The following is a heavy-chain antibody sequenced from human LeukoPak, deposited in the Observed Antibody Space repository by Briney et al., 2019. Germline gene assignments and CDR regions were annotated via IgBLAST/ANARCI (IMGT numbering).Heavy chain of an antibody. Sequence: SETLSLTCTVSGGSIGNYYWNWVRHPAGKGLEWIGRISISGTTNYHPSLTSRVTLSLDTSKNQFSLNLRSVTAADTAIYFCARRHPYYYGSGTYSREDWGQGTLVTVSS. CDR3: ARRHPYYYGSGTYSRED. V-gene: IGHV4-4*07. J-gene: IGHJ4*02. D-gene: IGHD3-10*01. CDR1: GGSIGNYY. CDR2: ISISGTT.